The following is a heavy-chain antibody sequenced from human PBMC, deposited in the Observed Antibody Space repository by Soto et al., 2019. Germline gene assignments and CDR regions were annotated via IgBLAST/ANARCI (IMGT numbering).Heavy chain of an antibody. J-gene: IGHJ4*02. CDR2: IFWDDDD. CDR1: GFSLTTSEVG. D-gene: IGHD2-2*03. CDR3: AHYSGYCTSTNCYYHFDQ. Sequence: QITLKESGPTLVEPTQTLTLTCTFSGFSLTTSEVGVGWIRQPPGKALEWLALIFWDDDDRYSPSLQSRLTITKDTSKNQVVLTLTNMDPVDTATYYCAHYSGYCTSTNCYYHFDQWGQGTLVTVSS. V-gene: IGHV2-5*02.